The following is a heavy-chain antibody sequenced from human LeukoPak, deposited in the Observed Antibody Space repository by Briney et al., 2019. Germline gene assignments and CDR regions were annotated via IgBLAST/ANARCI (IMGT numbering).Heavy chain of an antibody. Sequence: KSSETLSLTCTVSGGSISSGDYYWSWIRQPPGKGLEWIGYIYYSGSTYYNPSLKSRVTIPVDTSKNQFSLKLSSVTAAGTAVYYCARGVRYQLLLFPDAFDIWGQGTMVTVSS. J-gene: IGHJ3*02. CDR2: IYYSGST. D-gene: IGHD2-2*01. CDR3: ARGVRYQLLLFPDAFDI. V-gene: IGHV4-30-4*08. CDR1: GGSISSGDYY.